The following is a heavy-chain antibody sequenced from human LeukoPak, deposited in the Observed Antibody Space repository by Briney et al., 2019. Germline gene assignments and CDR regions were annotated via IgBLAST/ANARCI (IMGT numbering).Heavy chain of an antibody. D-gene: IGHD3-10*01. Sequence: SETLSLTCTVSGGSISSYYWSWIRQPPGKGLEWIGYIYYSGSTNYNPSLKSRVTISVDTSKNQFSLKLSSVTAADTAVYYCARVEGSGIKTPYYYYYYMDVWGKGTTVTISS. CDR3: ARVEGSGIKTPYYYYYYMDV. J-gene: IGHJ6*03. CDR2: IYYSGST. V-gene: IGHV4-59*01. CDR1: GGSISSYY.